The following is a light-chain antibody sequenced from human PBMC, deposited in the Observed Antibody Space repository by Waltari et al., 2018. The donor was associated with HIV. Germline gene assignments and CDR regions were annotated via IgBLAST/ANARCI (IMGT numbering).Light chain of an antibody. J-gene: IGLJ3*02. CDR2: DVS. Sequence: QSALTQPASVSGSPGQSITISCTGTSSDVGDLNFVSWYQQHPGKAPKLMIYDVSHRSSGIPDRCSGSKSDNTASLTISGLQAEDEADYYCTSDASITSWVFGGGTKVTVL. CDR3: TSDASITSWV. CDR1: SSDVGDLNF. V-gene: IGLV2-14*03.